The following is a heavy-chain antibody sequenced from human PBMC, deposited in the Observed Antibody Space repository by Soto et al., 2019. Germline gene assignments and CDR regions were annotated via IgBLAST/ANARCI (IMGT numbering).Heavy chain of an antibody. D-gene: IGHD2-21*02. CDR1: GFTFSSYE. V-gene: IGHV3-48*03. CDR3: ASLCGGDCYSHNWFDP. CDR2: ISSSGSTI. Sequence: GGSLRLSCAASGFTFSSYEMNWVRQAPGKGLEWVSYISSSGSTIYYADSVKGRFTISRDNAKNSLYLQMNSLRAEDTAVYYCASLCGGDCYSHNWFDPWGQGTLVTV. J-gene: IGHJ5*02.